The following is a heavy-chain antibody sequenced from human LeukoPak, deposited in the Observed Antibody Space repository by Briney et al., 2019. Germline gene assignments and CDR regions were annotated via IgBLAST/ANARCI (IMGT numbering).Heavy chain of an antibody. D-gene: IGHD3-10*01. CDR2: MNPNSGNT. V-gene: IGHV1-8*01. J-gene: IGHJ4*02. CDR3: ARESKWFGELLMYYFDY. Sequence: ASVKVSCKASGYTFINYGISWVRQATGQGLEWMGWMNPNSGNTGYAQKFQGRVTMTRNTSISTAYMELSSLRSEDTAVYYCARESKWFGELLMYYFDYWGQGTLVTVSS. CDR1: GYTFINYG.